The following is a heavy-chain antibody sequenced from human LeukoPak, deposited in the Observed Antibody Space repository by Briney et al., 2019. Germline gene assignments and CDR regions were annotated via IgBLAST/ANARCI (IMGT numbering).Heavy chain of an antibody. Sequence: GGSLRLSCAASGFTFSNYWMHWVRQAPGKGLVWVSRINTDGSTTSYVDSVKGRFTISRDNSKNTLYLQMNSLRGEDTAVYYCAKSGSRTGYYFDYWGQETLVTVSS. V-gene: IGHV3-74*01. CDR1: GFTFSNYW. CDR2: INTDGSTT. D-gene: IGHD1-26*01. J-gene: IGHJ4*02. CDR3: AKSGSRTGYYFDY.